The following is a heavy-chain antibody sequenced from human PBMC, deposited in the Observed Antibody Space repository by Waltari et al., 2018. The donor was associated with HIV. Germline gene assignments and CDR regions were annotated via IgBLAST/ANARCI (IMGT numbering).Heavy chain of an antibody. CDR2: IYYSGST. CDR1: GGSISSSSYY. D-gene: IGHD3-22*01. V-gene: IGHV4-39*01. J-gene: IGHJ4*02. Sequence: QLQLQESGPGLVKPSETLSLTCTVSGGSISSSSYYWGWIRQPPGQGLGWIGSIYYSGSTYYNPSLKSRVTISVDTSKNQFSLKLSSVTAADTAVYYCARHSLTYYYDSSGYSVAFDYWGQGTLVTVSS. CDR3: ARHSLTYYYDSSGYSVAFDY.